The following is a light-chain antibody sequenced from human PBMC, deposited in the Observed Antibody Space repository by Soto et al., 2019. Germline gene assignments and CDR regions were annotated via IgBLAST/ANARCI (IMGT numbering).Light chain of an antibody. Sequence: DLPLTPFPFFLFSFVGSRVPITFLASQDISSYLGWYQQKPGEAPKLLIYGASTLQSGVPSRFSGSGSGTEFTLTISSLQPEDFASYYCQQRNSYLFTFGQGTRLEIK. CDR1: QDISSY. CDR3: QQRNSYLFT. V-gene: IGKV1-9*01. CDR2: GAS. J-gene: IGKJ5*01.